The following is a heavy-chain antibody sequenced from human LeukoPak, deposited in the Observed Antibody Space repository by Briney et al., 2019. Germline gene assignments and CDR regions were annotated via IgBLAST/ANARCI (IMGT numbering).Heavy chain of an antibody. V-gene: IGHV3-7*01. CDR2: IKEDGSER. D-gene: IGHD4-17*01. CDR3: ARRSTVTAYDFYYMDV. J-gene: IGHJ6*03. CDR1: EFIFSGYW. Sequence: GGSLRLSCEASEFIFSGYWMTWVRQAPGKGLEWVANIKEDGSERYYVDSVKGRFIISRNNANKSLYLQMNSLRAEDTAVYYCARRSTVTAYDFYYMDVWGKGTTVIVSS.